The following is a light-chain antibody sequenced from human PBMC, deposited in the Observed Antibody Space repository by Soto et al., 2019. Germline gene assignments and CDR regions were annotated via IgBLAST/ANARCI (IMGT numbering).Light chain of an antibody. J-gene: IGLJ1*01. CDR1: NNYVGSYNL. CDR3: CSYAGSSTYV. Sequence: QSVLTPPPSLFWSPWPAVTTSSPGTNNYVGSYNLVSWYQQHPGKAPKLMIYEVSKRPSGVSNRFSGSKSGNTASLTISGLQAEDEADYYCCSYAGSSTYVFGTGTKVTVL. V-gene: IGLV2-23*02. CDR2: EVS.